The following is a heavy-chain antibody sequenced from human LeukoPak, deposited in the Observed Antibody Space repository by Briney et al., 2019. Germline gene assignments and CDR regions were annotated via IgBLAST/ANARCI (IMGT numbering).Heavy chain of an antibody. CDR2: ISSSGSTI. V-gene: IGHV3-48*03. CDR3: ARAARNYYGSGSYTPHFDY. Sequence: GGSLRLSCAASGFTFSSYEMNWVRQAPGKVLEWVSYISSSGSTIYYADSVKGRFTISRDNAKNSLYLQMNSLRAEDTAVYYCARAARNYYGSGSYTPHFDYWGQGTLVTVSS. CDR1: GFTFSSYE. D-gene: IGHD3-10*01. J-gene: IGHJ4*02.